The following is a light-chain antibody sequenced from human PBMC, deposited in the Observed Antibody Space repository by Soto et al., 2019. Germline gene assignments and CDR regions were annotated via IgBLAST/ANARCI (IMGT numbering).Light chain of an antibody. CDR1: SSDIGSYNL. Sequence: QSALTQPASVSGSPGQSITISCTGSSSDIGSYNLVSWYRQHPGKAPKLLIYEGSKRPSGVSNRFSGSKSDNTASLTISGLQAEDETDYYCCSYAGSTTWVFGGGTKLTVL. V-gene: IGLV2-23*01. CDR2: EGS. J-gene: IGLJ3*02. CDR3: CSYAGSTTWV.